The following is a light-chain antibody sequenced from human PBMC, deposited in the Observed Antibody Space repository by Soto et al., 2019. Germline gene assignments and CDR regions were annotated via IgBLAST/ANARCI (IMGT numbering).Light chain of an antibody. CDR2: WAS. CDR3: QQYYSTPTWT. J-gene: IGKJ1*01. V-gene: IGKV4-1*01. Sequence: DIAMTQSPDSLAVSLGERATINCKSSQSVLYSSNNKNYLAWYQQKPGQPPKLLIYWASTRESGVPDRFSGSGSGTDFTLTISSLQAEDVAVYYCQQYYSTPTWTFGQGTKVDIK. CDR1: QSVLYSSNNKNY.